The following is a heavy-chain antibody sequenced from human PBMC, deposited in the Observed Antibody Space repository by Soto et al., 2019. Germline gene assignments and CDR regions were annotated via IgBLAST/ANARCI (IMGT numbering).Heavy chain of an antibody. D-gene: IGHD2-15*01. CDR3: ARGIATGQLDP. CDR1: GYPFTRYT. Sequence: XSVKVSCNASGYPFTRYTMNWVRQAPGQRLEWMGWINPDNGNTKSSQKFQDRVIITRDTSASTAYMDLSSLRSEDTAVYYCARGIATGQLDPWGQRTLVTVSS. V-gene: IGHV1-3*01. J-gene: IGHJ5*02. CDR2: INPDNGNT.